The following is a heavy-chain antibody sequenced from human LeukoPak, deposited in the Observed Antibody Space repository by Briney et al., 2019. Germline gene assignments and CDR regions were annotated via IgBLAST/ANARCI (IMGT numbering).Heavy chain of an antibody. V-gene: IGHV3-74*01. D-gene: IGHD2-2*01. CDR1: GFTFSSCS. CDR3: ARGTIAWAGVDY. CDR2: INSDGSSI. J-gene: IGHJ4*02. Sequence: GGSLRLSCAASGFTFSSCSVHWVRQATGKGLVWVSRINSDGSSISYADSVKGRFTISRDNAKNTLYLQMNSLRAEDTAVYYCARGTIAWAGVDYWGQGTLVTVSS.